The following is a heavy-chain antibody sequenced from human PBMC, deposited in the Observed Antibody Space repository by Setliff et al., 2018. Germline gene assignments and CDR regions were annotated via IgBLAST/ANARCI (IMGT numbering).Heavy chain of an antibody. J-gene: IGHJ4*02. D-gene: IGHD3-22*01. CDR1: GLSFRDHF. CDR2: IRYDGSNK. V-gene: IGHV3-30*02. CDR3: AKDDYYYDSYFDY. Sequence: GGSLRLSCAASGLSFRDHFMDWVRQAPGKGLEWVAFIRYDGSNKYYADSVKGRFTISRDNSKNTLYLQMNSLRAEDTAVYYCAKDDYYYDSYFDYWGQGTLVTVSS.